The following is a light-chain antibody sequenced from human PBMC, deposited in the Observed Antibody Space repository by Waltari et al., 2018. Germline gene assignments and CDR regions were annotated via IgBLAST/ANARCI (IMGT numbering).Light chain of an antibody. CDR3: QHYVRLPVT. CDR1: PSVGRA. Sequence: ELVLTQSPGTLSLSPGERATLACWASPSVGRALAWYQQKRGQAPRLLIYGASTRASGIPDRLSGSGSGTDFSLTINRLEPEDFAVYYCQHYVRLPVTFGQGTKVEIK. CDR2: GAS. V-gene: IGKV3-20*01. J-gene: IGKJ1*01.